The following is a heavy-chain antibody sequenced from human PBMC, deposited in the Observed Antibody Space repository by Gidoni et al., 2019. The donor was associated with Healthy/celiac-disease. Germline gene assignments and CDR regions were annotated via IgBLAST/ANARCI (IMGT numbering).Heavy chain of an antibody. J-gene: IGHJ6*02. CDR2: ISYDGSNK. V-gene: IGHV3-30*18. CDR1: GFTFSSYG. CDR3: AKPAPPRNYGMDV. Sequence: QVQLVESGGGVVQPGRSLRLSCAASGFTFSSYGMHWVRQAPGKGLEWVAVISYDGSNKYYADSVKGRFTISRDNSKNTLYLQMNSLRAEDTAVYYCAKPAPPRNYGMDVWGQGTTVTVSS.